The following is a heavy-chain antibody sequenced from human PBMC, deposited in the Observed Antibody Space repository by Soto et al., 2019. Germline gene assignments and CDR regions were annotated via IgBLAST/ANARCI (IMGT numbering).Heavy chain of an antibody. D-gene: IGHD1-26*01. V-gene: IGHV3-30-3*01. CDR3: AREWELLRFFDY. Sequence: GGSLRLSCAGSGFTFSSYAMHWVRQAPGKGLEWVAVISYDGSNKYYADSVKGRFTISRDNSKNTLYLQMNSLRAEDTAVYYCAREWELLRFFDYWGQGTLVTVSS. CDR1: GFTFSSYA. J-gene: IGHJ4*02. CDR2: ISYDGSNK.